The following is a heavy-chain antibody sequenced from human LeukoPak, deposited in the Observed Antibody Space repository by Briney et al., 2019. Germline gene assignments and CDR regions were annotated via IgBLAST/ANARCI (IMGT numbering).Heavy chain of an antibody. Sequence: PSETLSLTCTVSGGSIRSSYYYWGWIRQPPGKGLEWIGSIYDSGSTYYNPSLKSRVTISVDTSKNQFSLKLSSVTAADTAVYYCARDVPTDFWSGHDAFDIWGQGTMVTVSS. D-gene: IGHD3-3*01. J-gene: IGHJ3*02. CDR3: ARDVPTDFWSGHDAFDI. CDR2: IYDSGST. CDR1: GGSIRSSYYY. V-gene: IGHV4-39*07.